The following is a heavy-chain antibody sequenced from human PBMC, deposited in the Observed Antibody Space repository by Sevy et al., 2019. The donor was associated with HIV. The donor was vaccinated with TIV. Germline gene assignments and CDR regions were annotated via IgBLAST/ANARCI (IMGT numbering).Heavy chain of an antibody. V-gene: IGHV4-30-4*01. CDR3: ARGAAVAGHFYFDY. D-gene: IGHD6-19*01. CDR1: GGSISSDDYY. CDR2: IFFSQST. Sequence: SETLSLTCTVSGGSISSDDYYWSWIRQPPGKGLEWIGYIFFSQSTYYNPSLKSRLVISVDTSRNQFSLRLASVTAADTAVYYCARGAAVAGHFYFDYWGQGTLVTVSS. J-gene: IGHJ4*02.